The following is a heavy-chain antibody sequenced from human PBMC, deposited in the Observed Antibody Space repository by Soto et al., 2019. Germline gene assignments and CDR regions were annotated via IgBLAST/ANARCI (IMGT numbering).Heavy chain of an antibody. J-gene: IGHJ6*02. CDR1: GYSFTIYW. Sequence: PGESLKISCKGSGYSFTIYWISWVRQMPGKGLEWMGRIDPSDSYTNYSPSFQGHVTISADKSISTAYLQWSSLKASDAAMYYCARLPGGYSYADYYYYGMDVWGQGTTVTVSS. CDR2: IDPSDSYT. V-gene: IGHV5-10-1*01. D-gene: IGHD5-18*01. CDR3: ARLPGGYSYADYYYYGMDV.